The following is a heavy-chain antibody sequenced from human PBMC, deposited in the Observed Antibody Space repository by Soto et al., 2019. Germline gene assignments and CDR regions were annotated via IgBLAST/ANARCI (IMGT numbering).Heavy chain of an antibody. V-gene: IGHV1-69*02. CDR1: GGTFSSYT. J-gene: IGHJ6*03. Sequence: GASVKVSCKASGGTFSSYTISWVRQAPGQGLEWMGRIIPILGIANYAQKFQGRLTITGDISTSTAYMELSSLRSEDTAIYYCAARTGYYTSYYYMDAWGKGTTVTVSS. CDR3: AARTGYYTSYYYMDA. D-gene: IGHD3-9*01. CDR2: IIPILGIA.